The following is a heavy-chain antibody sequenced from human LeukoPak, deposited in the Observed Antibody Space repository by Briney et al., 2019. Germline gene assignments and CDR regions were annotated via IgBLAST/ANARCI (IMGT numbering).Heavy chain of an antibody. V-gene: IGHV1-69*04. CDR2: IIPILGIA. J-gene: IGHJ5*02. Sequence: SVKVSCKASGGTVSSYAISWVRQAPGQGLEWMGRIIPILGIANYAQKFQGRVTITADKSTSTAYMELSSLRSEDTAVYYCARDLRFIPNNWFDPWGQGILVTVSS. D-gene: IGHD2-21*01. CDR1: GGTVSSYA. CDR3: ARDLRFIPNNWFDP.